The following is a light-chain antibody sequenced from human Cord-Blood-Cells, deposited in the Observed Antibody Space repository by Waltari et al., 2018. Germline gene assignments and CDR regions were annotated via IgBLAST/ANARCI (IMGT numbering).Light chain of an antibody. V-gene: IGLV2-14*01. CDR3: SSYTSSSTYV. CDR2: DVS. J-gene: IGLJ1*01. Sequence: QSALTQPASVSGSPGQSITISCTGTSSDVGGYNHVSWYQQHPGKAPKLMIYDVSKRPSGVSNRFSGSKSGNTASLTISGLQVEDEADYYCSSYTSSSTYVFGTGTKVTVL. CDR1: SSDVGGYNH.